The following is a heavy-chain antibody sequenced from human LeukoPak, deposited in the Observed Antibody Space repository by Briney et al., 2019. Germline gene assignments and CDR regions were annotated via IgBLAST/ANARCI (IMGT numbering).Heavy chain of an antibody. V-gene: IGHV3-7*01. D-gene: IGHD1-26*01. Sequence: GGSLRLSCVASGFTYSSYWMSWVRQAPGKGLEWVANIKQDGSEKYYVDPVKGRFTISRDNAKNSLYLQMNSLRAEDTAVYYCARHSGSXGYXFDIWGQGTMVTVSS. CDR3: ARHSGSXGYXFDI. J-gene: IGHJ3*02. CDR1: GFTYSSYW. CDR2: IKQDGSEK.